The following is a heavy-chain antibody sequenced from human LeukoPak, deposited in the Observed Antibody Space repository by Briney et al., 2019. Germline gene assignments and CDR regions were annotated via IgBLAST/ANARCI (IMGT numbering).Heavy chain of an antibody. CDR1: IDSFTNYY. J-gene: IGHJ4*02. V-gene: IGHV4-39*01. D-gene: IGHD1-26*01. Sequence: SETLSLTCAVYIDSFTNYYWGWIRQPPGKGLEWIGSMYYSGSTYYNPSLKSRVTISVDTSKNQFSLKLSSVTAADTAVYYCATSSGSYYYWGQGTLVTVSS. CDR3: ATSSGSYYY. CDR2: MYYSGST.